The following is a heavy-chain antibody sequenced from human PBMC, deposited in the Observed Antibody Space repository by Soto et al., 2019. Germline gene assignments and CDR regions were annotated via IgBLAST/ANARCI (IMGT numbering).Heavy chain of an antibody. CDR3: VRRGGLLAEACDV. D-gene: IGHD5-12*01. CDR2: LKNKGDNYAT. Sequence: VQLVEYGGGLVQPGGSLKLSCAASGFTFSASALHWVRQASGNWLEWVGHLKNKGDNYATPYGGSMKGRVTVSRDDSKNTAYLQMNSLTTEDTAVYYCVRRGGLLAEACDVVGQGTMVTVSS. CDR1: GFTFSASA. V-gene: IGHV3-73*01. J-gene: IGHJ3*01.